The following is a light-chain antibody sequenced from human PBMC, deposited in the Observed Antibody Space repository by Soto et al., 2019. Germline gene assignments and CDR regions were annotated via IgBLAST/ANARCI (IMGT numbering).Light chain of an antibody. CDR2: DVS. CDR1: SSDVGGYNY. J-gene: IGLJ2*01. CDR3: SSYTSSSTVV. V-gene: IGLV2-14*01. Sequence: QSVLTQPASVSGSPGQSITISCTGTSSDVGGYNYVSWYQQHPGKAPKLMIYDVSDRPSGVSNRFSGSKSGNTASLTISGLQAEDEADYSCSSYTSSSTVVFGGGTKLPVL.